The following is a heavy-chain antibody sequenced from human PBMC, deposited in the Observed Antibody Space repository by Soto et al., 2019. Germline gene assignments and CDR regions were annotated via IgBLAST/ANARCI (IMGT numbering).Heavy chain of an antibody. Sequence: QVQLVQSGAELKKPGSSVNVSCAASGGTFKTYTINWVRQSPGQGLEWIGQIIPMYDSANYAQRFQGRVNISADKSTNIAYMELSGLRSEDTALYYCATWRTYSGSYCFDYWGQGPLVSVSS. CDR1: GGTFKTYT. CDR2: IIPMYDSA. J-gene: IGHJ4*02. V-gene: IGHV1-69*06. D-gene: IGHD1-26*01. CDR3: ATWRTYSGSYCFDY.